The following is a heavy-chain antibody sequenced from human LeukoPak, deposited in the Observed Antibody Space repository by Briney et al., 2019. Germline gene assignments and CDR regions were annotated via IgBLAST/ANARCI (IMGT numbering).Heavy chain of an antibody. D-gene: IGHD3-16*01. V-gene: IGHV3-13*01. Sequence: GGSLRLSCAASGFTFSSYDIHWVRQATGKGLEWVSAIGTAGDTYYPGSVKGRFTISRDNARNSLYLQMNSLRAEDTAVYYCARALGGMDYSYYGMDVWGQGTTVTVSS. CDR1: GFTFSSYD. CDR3: ARALGGMDYSYYGMDV. CDR2: IGTAGDT. J-gene: IGHJ6*02.